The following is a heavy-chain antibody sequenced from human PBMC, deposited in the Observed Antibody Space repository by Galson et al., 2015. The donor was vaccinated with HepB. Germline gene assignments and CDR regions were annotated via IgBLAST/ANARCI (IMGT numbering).Heavy chain of an antibody. Sequence: SLRLSCAASGFTFSHHGMHWVRQAPGRRPEWVSSISSDSSDIYYADSVMGRFTISRDNARNSLYLQMDSLRAEDTAVYYCARGADYYDNSGYPHSYYYFDFWGQGTLVTVSS. J-gene: IGHJ4*02. V-gene: IGHV3-21*01. CDR2: ISSDSSDI. CDR3: ARGADYYDNSGYPHSYYYFDF. D-gene: IGHD3-22*01. CDR1: GFTFSHHG.